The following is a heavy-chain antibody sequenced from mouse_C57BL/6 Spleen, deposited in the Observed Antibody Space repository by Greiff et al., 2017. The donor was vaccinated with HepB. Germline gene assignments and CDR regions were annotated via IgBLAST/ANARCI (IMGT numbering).Heavy chain of an antibody. V-gene: IGHV1-54*01. Sequence: VKLQESGAELVRPGTSVKVSCKASGYAFTNYLIEWVKQRPGQGLEWIGVINPGSGGTNYNEKFKGKATLTADKSSSTAYMQLSSLTSEDSAVYFCARSDYYGSRDYYFDYWGQGTTLTVSS. CDR2: INPGSGGT. J-gene: IGHJ2*01. CDR1: GYAFTNYL. CDR3: ARSDYYGSRDYYFDY. D-gene: IGHD1-1*01.